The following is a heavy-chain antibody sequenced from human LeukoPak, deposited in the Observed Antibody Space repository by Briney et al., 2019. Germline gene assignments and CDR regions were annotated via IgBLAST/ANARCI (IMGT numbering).Heavy chain of an antibody. Sequence: TGGSLRLSCAASGFSFSVYSIDWVRQAPEKGLEWVSSISGSSRYIHHADSVKGRFTISRDNAKNSVFLQMNSLRAEDTAVYYCARVGYTSGWYFDYWGRGTLVTVSS. CDR2: ISGSSRYI. D-gene: IGHD6-19*01. CDR1: GFSFSVYS. J-gene: IGHJ4*02. CDR3: ARVGYTSGWYFDY. V-gene: IGHV3-21*01.